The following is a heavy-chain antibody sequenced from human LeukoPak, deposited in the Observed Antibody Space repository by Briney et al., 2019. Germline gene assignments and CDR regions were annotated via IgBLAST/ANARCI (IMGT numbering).Heavy chain of an antibody. Sequence: PSETLSLTCTVSGGSINSYYWSWVRQPPGKGLEWIGYISYSGSTNYNPSLKSRATISVDTSKNLFFLKLTSVTAADTALYYCARGNANWGQGTLVTVSS. CDR1: GGSINSYY. V-gene: IGHV4-59*01. J-gene: IGHJ4*02. CDR2: ISYSGST. CDR3: ARGNAN.